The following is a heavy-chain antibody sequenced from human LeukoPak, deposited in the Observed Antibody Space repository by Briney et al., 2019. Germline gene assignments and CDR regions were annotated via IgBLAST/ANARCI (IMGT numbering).Heavy chain of an antibody. V-gene: IGHV4-39*01. CDR3: ARHSDYYYMIRGPFDP. CDR1: GGSISSSSYY. J-gene: IGHJ5*02. CDR2: IYYSGST. D-gene: IGHD3-10*01. Sequence: SETLSVTCTVSGGSISSSSYYWLWLRQPPGKGVECIGSIYYSGSTYYKSSLKSRVAMSVDTSKNQFSLKLSSVTAADTAVYYCARHSDYYYMIRGPFDPWSRGTLVTVSS.